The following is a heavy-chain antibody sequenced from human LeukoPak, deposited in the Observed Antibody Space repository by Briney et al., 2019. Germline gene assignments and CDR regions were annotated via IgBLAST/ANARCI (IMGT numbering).Heavy chain of an antibody. CDR2: MNAGNGNT. D-gene: IGHD6-6*01. CDR3: ARDSSSRFDY. V-gene: IGHV1-3*01. CDR1: GYIFTDYA. J-gene: IGHJ4*02. Sequence: EASVKVSCKASGYIFTDYAIHWLRQAPGQRPEWMGWMNAGNGNTKYSQEFQGRVTITRDTSASTAYMELSRLRSDDTAVYYCARDSSSRFDYWGQGTLVTVSS.